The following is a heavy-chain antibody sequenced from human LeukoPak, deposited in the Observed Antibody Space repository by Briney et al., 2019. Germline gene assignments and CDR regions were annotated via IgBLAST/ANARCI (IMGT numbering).Heavy chain of an antibody. CDR3: ARVSVTTFHYYGMDV. V-gene: IGHV4-4*07. CDR2: IYTSGST. CDR1: GGSISSYY. Sequence: PSETLSLTCTVSGGSISSYYWSWIRQPAGKGLEWIGRIYTSGSTNYNPSLKSRVTMSVDTPKNQFSLKLSSVTAADTAVYYCARVSVTTFHYYGMDVWGQGTTVTVSS. J-gene: IGHJ6*02. D-gene: IGHD4-4*01.